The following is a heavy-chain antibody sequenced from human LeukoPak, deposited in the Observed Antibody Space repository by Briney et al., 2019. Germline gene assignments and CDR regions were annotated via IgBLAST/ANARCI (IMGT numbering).Heavy chain of an antibody. CDR3: ARVTGYMTEDYFDY. Sequence: SETLSLTCTVSGGSISSDSYYWGWIRQPPGKGLEWIGYIYYSGSTNYNPSLKSRVTISEDTSKNQFSLRLSSVTAADTAVYYCARVTGYMTEDYFDYWGQGTLITVSS. CDR1: GGSISSDSYY. J-gene: IGHJ4*02. CDR2: IYYSGST. V-gene: IGHV4-61*01. D-gene: IGHD6-13*01.